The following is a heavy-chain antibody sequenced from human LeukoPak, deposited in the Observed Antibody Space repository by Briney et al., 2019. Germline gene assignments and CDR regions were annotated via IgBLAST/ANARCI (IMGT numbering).Heavy chain of an antibody. V-gene: IGHV3-7*01. Sequence: GGSLRLSCAASGFTFSHFWMSWVRQAPGKGLEWVAYIKKTGSETYYVDSVKGRFTITRDNTRSSLSLQMYSLRAEDTAVYFCAREDGYCSGGNCYSYFDSWGQGTLVTVSS. CDR3: AREDGYCSGGNCYSYFDS. CDR1: GFTFSHFW. J-gene: IGHJ4*02. CDR2: IKKTGSET. D-gene: IGHD2-15*01.